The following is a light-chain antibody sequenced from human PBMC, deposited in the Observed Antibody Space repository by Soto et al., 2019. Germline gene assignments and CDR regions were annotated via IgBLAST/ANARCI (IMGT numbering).Light chain of an antibody. V-gene: IGKV3-20*01. Sequence: ETVLTQSPGTLSLSPGEMVPLSCRASQSVCTRCFAWYQQRPGQSPRLLIYGASSRATGIPDRFSGSGSGTDVTLTISRLEPEDFAVDYWQHYGTTPWTFGQGTNVVLK. J-gene: IGKJ1*01. CDR2: GAS. CDR3: QHYGTTPWT. CDR1: QSVCTRC.